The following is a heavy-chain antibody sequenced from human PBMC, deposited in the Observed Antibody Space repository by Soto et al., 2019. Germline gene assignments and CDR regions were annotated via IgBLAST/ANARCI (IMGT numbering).Heavy chain of an antibody. CDR3: ARVFSDSSSFFDP. CDR1: GGSISSGGYY. J-gene: IGHJ5*02. CDR2: IYYSGST. V-gene: IGHV4-31*03. D-gene: IGHD6-13*01. Sequence: SETLSLTCTVSGGSISSGGYYWSWIRQHPGKGLEWIGYIYYSGSTYYNPSLKSRVTISVDTSKNQFSLKLSSVTAADTAVYYCARVFSDSSSFFDPWAQGTLVTASS.